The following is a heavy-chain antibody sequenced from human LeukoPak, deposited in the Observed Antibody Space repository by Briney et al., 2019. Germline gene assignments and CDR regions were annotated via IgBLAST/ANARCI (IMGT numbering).Heavy chain of an antibody. J-gene: IGHJ4*02. CDR1: GYTFTDYC. CDR3: ATEPLSGWYYY. V-gene: IGHV1-69-2*01. CDR2: VDPEDGET. D-gene: IGHD6-19*01. Sequence: ASVKISCKASGYTFTDYCMHWVQQAPGKGLEWMGRVDPEDGETIYAEKFQGRVTITADTSTDTASMELSSLRSEDTAAYYCATEPLSGWYYYWGQGTLVTVSS.